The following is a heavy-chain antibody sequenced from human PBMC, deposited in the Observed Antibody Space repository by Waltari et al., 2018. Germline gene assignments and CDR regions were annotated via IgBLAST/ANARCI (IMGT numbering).Heavy chain of an antibody. CDR2: IRYDGSNK. J-gene: IGHJ6*02. CDR3: AKDVRWRGSGLSGAYYYYYGMDV. CDR1: GFTFSSYG. D-gene: IGHD7-27*01. V-gene: IGHV3-30*02. Sequence: QVQLVESGGGVVQPGGSLRLSCAASGFTFSSYGMHWVRQAPGKGLAWVAFIRYDGSNKYDAESVKGRFTISRDNSKNTLYLQMNSLRAEDTAVYYCAKDVRWRGSGLSGAYYYYYGMDVWGQGTTVTVSS.